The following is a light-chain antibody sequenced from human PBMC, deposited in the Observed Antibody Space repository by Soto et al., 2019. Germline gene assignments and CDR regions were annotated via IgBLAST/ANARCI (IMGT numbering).Light chain of an antibody. CDR2: DNN. J-gene: IGLJ1*01. CDR1: SSNIGNNY. CDR3: GTRDSIPSGYV. V-gene: IGLV1-51*01. Sequence: QSVRTQPPSVSAAPGQKVTISFSGSSSNIGNNYVSWYQQLPGTAPKLLIYDNNKRPSGIPDRFSDSKSGTSATLGITGLQTGDEADYYCGTRDSIPSGYVFGTGTKVTVL.